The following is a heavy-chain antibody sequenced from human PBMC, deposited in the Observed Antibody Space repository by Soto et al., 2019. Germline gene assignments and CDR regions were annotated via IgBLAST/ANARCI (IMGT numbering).Heavy chain of an antibody. D-gene: IGHD6-19*01. Sequence: GESLKISCKGSGYSFNSYWTGWVRQMPGKGLEWMGIIYPGDSDTRYSPSFQGQVTISADKSISTAYLQWSSLKASDTAMYYCARRMAERAFDIWGQGTMVTVSS. CDR1: GYSFNSYW. CDR3: ARRMAERAFDI. J-gene: IGHJ3*02. CDR2: IYPGDSDT. V-gene: IGHV5-51*01.